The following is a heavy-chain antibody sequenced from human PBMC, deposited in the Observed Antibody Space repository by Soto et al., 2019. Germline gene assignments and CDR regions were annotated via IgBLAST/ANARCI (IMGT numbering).Heavy chain of an antibody. Sequence: PSETLSLTCTVSGGSISSNGNYWTWIRQHPGKGLEWIAYIYYTGNTYYNPSLKSRLSISVDTSKNQFSLKLRFVTAADTAVYYCAREQWGFDSWGQGTLVTVS. D-gene: IGHD6-19*01. CDR3: AREQWGFDS. J-gene: IGHJ4*02. V-gene: IGHV4-31*03. CDR1: GGSISSNGNY. CDR2: IYYTGNT.